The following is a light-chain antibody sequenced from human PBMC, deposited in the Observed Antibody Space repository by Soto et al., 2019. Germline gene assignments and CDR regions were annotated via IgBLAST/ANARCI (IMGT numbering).Light chain of an antibody. CDR1: QSISSY. CDR3: QQRSSWPPIT. J-gene: IGKJ5*01. V-gene: IGKV3-11*01. Sequence: EVVLTQSAASPSLSPGERATLSCRASQSISSYLAWYQQKPGQAPRLLIYDASNRATGIPARFSGSGSGTDFTLTISSLEPEDFAVYYCQQRSSWPPITFGQGTRLAIK. CDR2: DAS.